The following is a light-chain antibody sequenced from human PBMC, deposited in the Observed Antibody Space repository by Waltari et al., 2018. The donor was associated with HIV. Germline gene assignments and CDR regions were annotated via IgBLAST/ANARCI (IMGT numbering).Light chain of an antibody. CDR1: SSNIATNY. CDR3: GTWDTSLSAWI. V-gene: IGLV1-51*01. Sequence: QSVLTQPPSVSATPGQKVTISCSGSSSNIATNYVSWYQPFPGTVPKVLIYDNHKRSSGIPDRCSGSKAGTSATLDISGLQTGDEAHYYCGTWDTSLSAWIFGTGTKVTVL. CDR2: DNH. J-gene: IGLJ1*01.